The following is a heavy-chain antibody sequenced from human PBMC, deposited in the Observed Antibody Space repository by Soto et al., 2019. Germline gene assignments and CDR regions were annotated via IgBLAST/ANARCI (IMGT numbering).Heavy chain of an antibody. J-gene: IGHJ4*02. D-gene: IGHD2-8*01. CDR3: AEDVFDAY. CDR2: ILYDGSNK. V-gene: IGHV3-30*18. CDR1: GFTFGSYG. Sequence: QVQLVESGGGVVQPGRSLRLSCAASGFTFGSYGMHWVRQAPGKGLEWVPVILYDGSNKYYADSVKGRFTISSDNSKNTLSLQMDSLRPEDTAVYYCAEDVFDAYWGQGTLVTVSS.